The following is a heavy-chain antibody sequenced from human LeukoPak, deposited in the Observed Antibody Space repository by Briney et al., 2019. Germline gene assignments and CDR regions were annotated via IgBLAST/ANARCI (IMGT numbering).Heavy chain of an antibody. CDR3: ASSSRGYYYYGMDV. Sequence: ASVKVSCKASGYTFTSYGISWVRQAPGQGLEWMGWISAYNGNTNYAQKLQGRVTMTTDTSTSTAYMELRSLRSDDTAMYYCASSSRGYYYYGMDVWGQGTTVTVSS. V-gene: IGHV1-18*01. D-gene: IGHD6-13*01. CDR1: GYTFTSYG. CDR2: ISAYNGNT. J-gene: IGHJ6*02.